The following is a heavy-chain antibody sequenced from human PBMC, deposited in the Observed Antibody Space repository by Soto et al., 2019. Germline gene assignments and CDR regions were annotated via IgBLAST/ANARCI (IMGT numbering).Heavy chain of an antibody. D-gene: IGHD3-3*01. Sequence: SETLSLTCTVSGGSISSSSYYWGWIRQPPGKGLEWIGSIYYSGSTYYNPSLKSRVTISVDTSKNQFSLKLSSVTAADTAVYYCARHDITIPKGGAKRVLPRTNWFDPWGQGTLVTVSS. CDR3: ARHDITIPKGGAKRVLPRTNWFDP. J-gene: IGHJ5*02. V-gene: IGHV4-39*01. CDR1: GGSISSSSYY. CDR2: IYYSGST.